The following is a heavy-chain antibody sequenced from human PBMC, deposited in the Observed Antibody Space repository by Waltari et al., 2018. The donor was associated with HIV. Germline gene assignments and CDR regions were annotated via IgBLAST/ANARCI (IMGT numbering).Heavy chain of an antibody. D-gene: IGHD1-26*01. CDR2: IYYTGRA. V-gene: IGHV4-39*01. CDR1: GGSVSSSSYF. CDR3: ARHALRVGAAYWNFDL. Sequence: QLKLQESGPGLVKPSETLSLTCAVSGGSVSSSSYFWGWIRQPPGKGLEWVGRIYYTGRAYYNPSLKSRVTISVDTSKNQFSLKVTSVTAADTAVYYCARHALRVGAAYWNFDLWGRGTLVTVSS. J-gene: IGHJ2*01.